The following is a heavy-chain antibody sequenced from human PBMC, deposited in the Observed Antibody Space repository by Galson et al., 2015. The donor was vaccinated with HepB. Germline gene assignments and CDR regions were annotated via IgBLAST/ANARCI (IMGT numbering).Heavy chain of an antibody. D-gene: IGHD3-3*01. Sequence: SLRLSCAASGFTFSSYGMHWVRQAPGKGLEWVAVISYDGSNKYYADSVKGRFTISRDNSKNTLYLQMNSLRAEDTAVYYCAKDPGHYDFWSGLTYYYMDVWGKGTTVTVSS. CDR2: ISYDGSNK. CDR1: GFTFSSYG. V-gene: IGHV3-30*18. CDR3: AKDPGHYDFWSGLTYYYMDV. J-gene: IGHJ6*03.